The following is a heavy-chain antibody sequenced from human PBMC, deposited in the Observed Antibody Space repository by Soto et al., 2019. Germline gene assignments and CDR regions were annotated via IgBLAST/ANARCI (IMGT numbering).Heavy chain of an antibody. CDR3: ARGGGVYYFDY. CDR2: IYYSVFT. Sequence: QVQLQESGPGLVKPSETLSLTCTVSGGSISSYYWSWIRHPPGKGLEWIWYIYYSVFTDYNPSLKSRVTISVDTSKSQFSLTLSSVTAADTAVYYCARGGGVYYFDYWGQGTLVTVSS. CDR1: GGSISSYY. V-gene: IGHV4-59*01. J-gene: IGHJ4*02. D-gene: IGHD2-8*02.